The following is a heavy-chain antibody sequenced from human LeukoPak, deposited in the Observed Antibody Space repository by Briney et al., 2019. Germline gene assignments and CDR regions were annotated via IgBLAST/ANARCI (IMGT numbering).Heavy chain of an antibody. CDR3: ARRTTVTTNWFDP. CDR2: IYYTGST. D-gene: IGHD4-17*01. Sequence: SETLSLTCTVSGGPIRTYQWSWIRQPPGKGLEWIGYIYYTGSTNYNTSLRSRVTISLDTTKNQFSLRVNSVTAADTAVYYCARRTTVTTNWFDPWGQGTLVTVSS. V-gene: IGHV4-59*08. CDR1: GGPIRTYQ. J-gene: IGHJ5*02.